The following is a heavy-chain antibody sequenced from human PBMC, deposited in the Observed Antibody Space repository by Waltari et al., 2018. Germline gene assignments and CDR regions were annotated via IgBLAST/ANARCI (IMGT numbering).Heavy chain of an antibody. D-gene: IGHD5-18*01. J-gene: IGHJ4*02. CDR2: ISGSGGST. V-gene: IGHV3-23*04. Sequence: VQLVQSGAEVKKPGSSVQVSCKASGGTFSSYTISWVRQAPGKGLEWVSAISGSGGSTYYADSVKGRFTISRDNSKNTLYLQMNSLRAEDTAVYYCAKGSPLWLDYWGQGTLVTVSS. CDR3: AKGSPLWLDY. CDR1: GGTFSSYT.